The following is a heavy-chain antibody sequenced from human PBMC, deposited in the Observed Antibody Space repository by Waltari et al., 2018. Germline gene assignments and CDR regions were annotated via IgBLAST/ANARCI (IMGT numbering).Heavy chain of an antibody. J-gene: IGHJ4*02. Sequence: QVQLVESGGGVVQPGRSLRLSCAASGFTFSSYGMHWVRQAPGKGLEWVAVISYDGSNKDYADSVKGRFTISRDNSKNTLYLQMNSLRAEDTAVYYCAKGGTGTGLDYWGQGTLVTVSS. CDR2: ISYDGSNK. D-gene: IGHD1-1*01. V-gene: IGHV3-30*18. CDR3: AKGGTGTGLDY. CDR1: GFTFSSYG.